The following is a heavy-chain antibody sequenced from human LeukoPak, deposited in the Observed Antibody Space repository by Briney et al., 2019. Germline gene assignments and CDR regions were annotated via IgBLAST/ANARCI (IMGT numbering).Heavy chain of an antibody. D-gene: IGHD5-12*01. CDR1: GFAFSNAW. CDR2: IKSKTDGGTT. CDR3: TTYDPSNYYGMDV. V-gene: IGHV3-15*01. J-gene: IGHJ6*02. Sequence: PGGSLRLSCAASGFAFSNAWMSWVRQAPGKGLEWVGRIKSKTDGGTTDYAAPVKGRFTISRDDSKNTLYLQMNSLKTEDTAVYYCTTYDPSNYYGMDVWGQGTTVTVS.